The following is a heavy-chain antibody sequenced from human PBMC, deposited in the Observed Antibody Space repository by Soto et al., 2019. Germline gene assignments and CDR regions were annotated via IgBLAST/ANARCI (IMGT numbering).Heavy chain of an antibody. Sequence: PGGSLRLSCAASGFTLSDAWMSCVRQAPGKALEWVGLIKKKTDGGTTDYAAPVKGRFTILRDDSKNTLYLQRSSLKTEDTAVYYCRTRWLYWGQGNLVTVSS. J-gene: IGHJ4*02. D-gene: IGHD6-19*01. CDR1: GFTLSDAW. CDR3: RTRWLY. V-gene: IGHV3-15*01. CDR2: IKKKTDGGTT.